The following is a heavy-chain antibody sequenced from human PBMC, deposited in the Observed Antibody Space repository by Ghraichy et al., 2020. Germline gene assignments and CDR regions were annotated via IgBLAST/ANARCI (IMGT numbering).Heavy chain of an antibody. D-gene: IGHD6-19*01. CDR3: ARDRAQWLAVGGNYFDY. V-gene: IGHV4-39*07. CDR2: IYYSGST. J-gene: IGHJ4*02. CDR1: GGSISSSSYY. Sequence: SETLSLTCTVSGGSISSSSYYWGWIRQPPGTGLEWIGSIYYSGSTYYNPSLKSRVTISVDTSKNQFSLKLSSVTAADTAVYYWARDRAQWLAVGGNYFDYWGQGTLVTVSS.